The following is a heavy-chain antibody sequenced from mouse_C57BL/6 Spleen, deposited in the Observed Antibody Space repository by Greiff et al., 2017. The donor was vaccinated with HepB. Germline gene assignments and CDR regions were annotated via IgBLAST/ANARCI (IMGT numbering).Heavy chain of an antibody. CDR1: GYAFSSSW. CDR3: ASAENYYGSSYVDY. D-gene: IGHD1-1*01. J-gene: IGHJ2*01. CDR2: IYPGDGDT. Sequence: VQLVESGPELVKPGASVKISCKASGYAFSSSWMNWVKQRPGKGLEWIGRIYPGDGDTNYNGKFKGKATLTADKSSSTAYMQRSSLTSEDSAVYFCASAENYYGSSYVDYWGQGTTLTVSS. V-gene: IGHV1-82*01.